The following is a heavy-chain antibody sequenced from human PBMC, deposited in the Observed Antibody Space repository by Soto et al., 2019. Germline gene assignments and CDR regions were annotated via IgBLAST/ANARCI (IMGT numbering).Heavy chain of an antibody. CDR1: GGSISSSSYY. V-gene: IGHV4-39*07. CDR3: ARTGLRYSSSWYFDY. CDR2: IYYSGST. J-gene: IGHJ4*02. Sequence: SETLSLTCTVSGGSISSSSYYWGWIRQPPGKGLEWIGSIYYSGSTYYNPSLKSRVTISVDTSKNQFSLKLSSVTAADTAVYYCARTGLRYSSSWYFDYWGQGTLVTVSS. D-gene: IGHD6-13*01.